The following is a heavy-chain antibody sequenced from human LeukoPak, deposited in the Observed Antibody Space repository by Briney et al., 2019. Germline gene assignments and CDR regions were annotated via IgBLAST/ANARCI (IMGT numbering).Heavy chain of an antibody. CDR2: IYSVGST. J-gene: IGHJ3*02. Sequence: GGSLRLSCAASGFTVSSNYMSWVRQAPGKGLEWVSVIYSVGSTYYPDSVKGRFTISRDNSKHALNLQMNSLRAEDTAVYYCARDRYCSGGSCYEDAFDIWGQGTMVTVSS. CDR3: ARDRYCSGGSCYEDAFDI. D-gene: IGHD2-15*01. V-gene: IGHV3-53*01. CDR1: GFTVSSNY.